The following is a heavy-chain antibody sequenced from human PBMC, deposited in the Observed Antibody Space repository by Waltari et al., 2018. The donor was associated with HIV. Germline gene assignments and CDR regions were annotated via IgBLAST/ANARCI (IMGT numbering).Heavy chain of an antibody. J-gene: IGHJ5*02. D-gene: IGHD6-19*01. CDR3: ARGPSSGWSWFDP. V-gene: IGHV3-21*01. CDR2: IGSLQNFI. CDR1: GFRFSDYN. Sequence: EVRLLESGGGLVRPGGSLRLPCAASGFRFSDYNMNWVRQGPGKGLEWVASIGSLQNFIHYADSVKGRFTVSRDNAKNSLYLQMNSLTAEDTAVYYCARGPSSGWSWFDPWGQGTLVTVSS.